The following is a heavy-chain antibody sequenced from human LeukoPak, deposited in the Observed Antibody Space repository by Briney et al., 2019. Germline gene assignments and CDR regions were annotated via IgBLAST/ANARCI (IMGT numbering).Heavy chain of an antibody. CDR3: AKDRVGVVVPAAEFDY. V-gene: IGHV3-64*01. D-gene: IGHD2-2*01. CDR2: ISSNGGST. J-gene: IGHJ4*02. Sequence: PGGSLRLSCAASGFTFSSYAMHWVRQAPGKGLEYVSAISSNGGSTYYANSVKGRFTISRDNSKNTLYLQMNSLRAEDTAVYYCAKDRVGVVVPAAEFDYWGQGTLVTVSS. CDR1: GFTFSSYA.